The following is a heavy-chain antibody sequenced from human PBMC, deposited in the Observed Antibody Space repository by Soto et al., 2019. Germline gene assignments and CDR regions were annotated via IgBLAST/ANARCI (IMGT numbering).Heavy chain of an antibody. J-gene: IGHJ6*02. CDR2: ISSSGSTI. Sequence: GGSLRLSCAASGFTFSDYYMSWIRQAPGKGLEWVSYISSSGSTIYYADSVKGRFTISRDNAKNSLYLQMNSLRAEDTAVYYCARGGLADYYDSSGTYYYYGMDVWGQGTTVTVSS. CDR1: GFTFSDYY. D-gene: IGHD3-22*01. CDR3: ARGGLADYYDSSGTYYYYGMDV. V-gene: IGHV3-11*01.